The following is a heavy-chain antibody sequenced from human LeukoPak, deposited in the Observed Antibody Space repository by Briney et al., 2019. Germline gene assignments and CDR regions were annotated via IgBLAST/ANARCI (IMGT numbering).Heavy chain of an antibody. CDR3: AKGQVGWYYFTMDV. D-gene: IGHD6-19*01. Sequence: GGSLRLSCAASGFTFSTYAMSWVRQAPGKGLEWVSAISGSGDSTYYADSVKGWFTISRDNPKNTLYLQMNSLRAEDTAVYYCAKGQVGWYYFTMDVWGQGTTVTVSS. CDR2: ISGSGDST. V-gene: IGHV3-23*01. J-gene: IGHJ6*02. CDR1: GFTFSTYA.